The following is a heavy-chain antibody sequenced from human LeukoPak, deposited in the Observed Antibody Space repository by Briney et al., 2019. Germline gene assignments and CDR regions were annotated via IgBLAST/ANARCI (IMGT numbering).Heavy chain of an antibody. CDR3: VKPGRLSSGPDY. V-gene: IGHV3-64D*06. D-gene: IGHD6-19*01. Sequence: GGSLRLSCSASGFTFSSYVMHWVRQAPGKGLEYVSAIGNNGGSTYYADSVKGRFIISRDNSRNTLYLQMCSLRVEDTAVYYCVKPGRLSSGPDYWGQGTLVTVSS. J-gene: IGHJ4*02. CDR2: IGNNGGST. CDR1: GFTFSSYV.